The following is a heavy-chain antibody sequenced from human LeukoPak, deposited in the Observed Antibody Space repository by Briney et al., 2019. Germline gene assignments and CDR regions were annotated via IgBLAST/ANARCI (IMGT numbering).Heavy chain of an antibody. V-gene: IGHV1-24*01. CDR1: GYSLTELS. Sequence: ASVKVSCKVSGYSLTELSMHWVRQAPGKGLEWMGGFDPEDGETIYAQKFQGRVTMTEDTSTDTAYMELSSLRSEDTAVYYCATARWEYQLLLEYFQHWGQGTLVTVSS. D-gene: IGHD2-2*01. CDR3: ATARWEYQLLLEYFQH. CDR2: FDPEDGET. J-gene: IGHJ1*01.